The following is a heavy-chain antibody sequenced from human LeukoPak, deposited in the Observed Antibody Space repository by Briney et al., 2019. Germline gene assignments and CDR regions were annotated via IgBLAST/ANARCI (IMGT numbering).Heavy chain of an antibody. V-gene: IGHV4-34*01. Sequence: SETLSLTCAVYGRSFSGYYWTWIRQPPGKGLEWIGEINHSGSTNYNPSLKSRVTISVDTSKNQFSLKLSSVTAADTAVYYCAGSYSSGWYVNYWGQGTLVTVSS. J-gene: IGHJ4*02. CDR2: INHSGST. D-gene: IGHD6-19*01. CDR1: GRSFSGYY. CDR3: AGSYSSGWYVNY.